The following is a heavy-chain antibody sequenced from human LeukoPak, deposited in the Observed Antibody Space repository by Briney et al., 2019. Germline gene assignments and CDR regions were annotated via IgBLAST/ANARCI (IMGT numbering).Heavy chain of an antibody. D-gene: IGHD3-10*02. CDR2: IKLDGSEK. Sequence: GGSLRLSCAASGFAFSSYWMSWVRQTPGKGLEWVANIKLDGSEKYYVDSVKGRFTISRDNAKNSLYLQMNSLRAEDTAVYYCAELGITMIGGVWGKGTTVTISS. V-gene: IGHV3-7*02. CDR1: GFAFSSYW. J-gene: IGHJ6*04. CDR3: AELGITMIGGV.